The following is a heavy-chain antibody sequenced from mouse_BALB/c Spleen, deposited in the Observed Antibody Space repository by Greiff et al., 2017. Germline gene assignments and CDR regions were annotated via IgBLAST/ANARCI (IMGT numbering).Heavy chain of an antibody. CDR2: IWAGGST. J-gene: IGHJ3*01. CDR1: GFSLTSYG. CDR3: ARDDGYYFAWFAY. V-gene: IGHV2-9*02. D-gene: IGHD2-3*01. Sequence: VQGVESGPGLVAPSQSLSITCTVSGFSLTSYGVHWVRQPPGKGLEWLGVIWAGGSTNYNSALMSRLSISKDNSKSQVFLKMNSLQTDDTAMYYCARDDGYYFAWFAYWGQGTLVTVSA.